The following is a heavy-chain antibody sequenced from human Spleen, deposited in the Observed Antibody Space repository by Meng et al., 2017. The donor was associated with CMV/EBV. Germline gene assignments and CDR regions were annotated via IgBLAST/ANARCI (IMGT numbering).Heavy chain of an antibody. CDR1: GFTFSDAW. V-gene: IGHV3-15*01. CDR2: IKSKADGGTR. Sequence: GGSLRLSCAASGFTFSDAWMTWVRQAPGKGLDWVGRIKSKADGGTRDYGAPVKGRFIISRDDSEKRVYLQMNSLKTEDTALYYCVSGDDRGQGTLVTVSS. J-gene: IGHJ4*02. CDR3: VSGDD.